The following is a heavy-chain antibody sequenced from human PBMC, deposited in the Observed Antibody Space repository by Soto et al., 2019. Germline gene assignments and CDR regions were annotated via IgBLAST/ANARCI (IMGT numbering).Heavy chain of an antibody. D-gene: IGHD6-19*01. Sequence: QVQLVQSGAEVKKPGASVKVSCKASGYTFTSYAMHWVRQAPGQRLEWMGWINAGNGNTKYSQKFQGRVTITRDTSASTAYMELSSLRSEDTAVYYCVRVVGIAVDDYWGQGTLVTVSS. V-gene: IGHV1-3*01. J-gene: IGHJ4*02. CDR2: INAGNGNT. CDR1: GYTFTSYA. CDR3: VRVVGIAVDDY.